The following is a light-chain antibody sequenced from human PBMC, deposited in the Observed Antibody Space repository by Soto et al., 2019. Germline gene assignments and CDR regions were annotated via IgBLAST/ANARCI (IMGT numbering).Light chain of an antibody. J-gene: IGKJ1*01. CDR3: QQYNSYSPT. Sequence: DIQMTQSPSTLSASVGDRVTITCRASQSISSWLAWYQQKPGKAPKLLIYDASSLESGVPSRFSGSGSGTEFIFTISSLQPDDFATYYCQQYNSYSPTFGQGTKVETK. CDR1: QSISSW. CDR2: DAS. V-gene: IGKV1-5*01.